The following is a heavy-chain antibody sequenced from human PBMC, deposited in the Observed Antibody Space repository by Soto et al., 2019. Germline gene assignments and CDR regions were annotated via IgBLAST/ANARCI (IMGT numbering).Heavy chain of an antibody. V-gene: IGHV5-51*01. CDR3: ARKDKSGYFNWFDP. CDR1: GYRFTSYW. J-gene: IGHJ5*02. Sequence: XGSLKISCRTCGYRFTSYWIAWVRQMPGKGLEWMGIIFPSDSDTRYSPSFQGQVTISADRSTSTVFLQWASLKASDTAVYFCARKDKSGYFNWFDPWGQGTLVTASS. D-gene: IGHD3-22*01. CDR2: IFPSDSDT.